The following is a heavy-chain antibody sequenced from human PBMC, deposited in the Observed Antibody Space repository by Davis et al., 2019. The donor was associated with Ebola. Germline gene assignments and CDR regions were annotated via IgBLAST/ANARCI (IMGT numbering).Heavy chain of an antibody. Sequence: ASVKVSCKASGYTFTSYYMHWVRQAPGQGLEWMGIINPSGGSTSYAQKFQGRVTITRDTSASTAYMELSSLRSEDTAVYYCARGAYYYDSSGYYYYGMDVWGQGTTVTVSS. CDR1: GYTFTSYY. D-gene: IGHD3-22*01. CDR2: INPSGGST. J-gene: IGHJ6*02. CDR3: ARGAYYYDSSGYYYYGMDV. V-gene: IGHV1-46*01.